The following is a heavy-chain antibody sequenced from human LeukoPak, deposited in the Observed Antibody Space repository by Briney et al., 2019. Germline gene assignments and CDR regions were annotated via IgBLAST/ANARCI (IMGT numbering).Heavy chain of an antibody. CDR2: IIPIFGAA. CDR1: GDTFISYA. Sequence: SVKVSCKASGDTFISYAISWVRQAPGQGLEWMGGIIPIFGAANYAQKFQGRVTITADESTSTAYMELSSLRSEDTAVYYCARDVSGDGYNPFDYWGQGTLVTVSS. J-gene: IGHJ4*02. D-gene: IGHD5-24*01. V-gene: IGHV1-69*13. CDR3: ARDVSGDGYNPFDY.